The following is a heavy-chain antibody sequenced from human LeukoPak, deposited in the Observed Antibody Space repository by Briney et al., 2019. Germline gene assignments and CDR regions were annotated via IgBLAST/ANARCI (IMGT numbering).Heavy chain of an antibody. Sequence: KSSETLSLTCTVSGGSISSSSYYWGWIRQPPGKGLEWIGSIYYSVSTYYNPSLKSRVTISVDTSKNQFSLKLSSVTAADTAVYYCARVSWDYYFDYWGQGTLVTVSS. D-gene: IGHD6-13*01. J-gene: IGHJ4*02. CDR1: GGSISSSSYY. CDR2: IYYSVST. CDR3: ARVSWDYYFDY. V-gene: IGHV4-39*07.